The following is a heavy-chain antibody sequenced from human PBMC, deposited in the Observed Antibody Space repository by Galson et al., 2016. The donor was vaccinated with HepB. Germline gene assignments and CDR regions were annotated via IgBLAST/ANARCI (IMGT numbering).Heavy chain of an antibody. CDR3: ATGAAATREE. CDR1: GDSASTSVW. CDR2: IALGGRI. D-gene: IGHD2-15*01. J-gene: IGHJ4*02. Sequence: SETLSLTCAVYGDSASTSVWWAWVRQPPGKGLEWIGEIALGGRINYNPSLKSRLTISVDRSNNQFSLQLTSVTAADTAISYGATGAAATREEWGQGTLVSVSS. V-gene: IGHV4-4*02.